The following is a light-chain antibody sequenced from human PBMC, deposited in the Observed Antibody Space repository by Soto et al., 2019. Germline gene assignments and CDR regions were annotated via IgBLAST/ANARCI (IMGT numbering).Light chain of an antibody. CDR3: CSYAGSSTQV. CDR1: SSDSGSYNL. J-gene: IGLJ1*01. V-gene: IGLV2-23*01. Sequence: QSALTQPASVSGSPGQSITISCTGTSSDSGSYNLVSWYQQHPGKAPKLMIYEGSKRPSGVSNRFSGSKSGNTASLTISGLQAEDEADYYCCSYAGSSTQVFGTGTKLTVL. CDR2: EGS.